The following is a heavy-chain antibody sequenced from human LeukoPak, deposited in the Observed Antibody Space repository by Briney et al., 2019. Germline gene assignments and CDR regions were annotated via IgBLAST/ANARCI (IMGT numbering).Heavy chain of an antibody. CDR1: GFTFSSYA. CDR3: AREADSSGYDDAFDI. D-gene: IGHD3-22*01. CDR2: ISASGSYS. V-gene: IGHV3-21*01. Sequence: GGSLRLSCAASGFTFSSYAMNWVRQAPGKGLEWVSCISASGSYSHYADSVKGRFTTSRDSAKNSVYLLMNSLRAEDTAVYYCAREADSSGYDDAFDIWGKGTMVTASS. J-gene: IGHJ3*02.